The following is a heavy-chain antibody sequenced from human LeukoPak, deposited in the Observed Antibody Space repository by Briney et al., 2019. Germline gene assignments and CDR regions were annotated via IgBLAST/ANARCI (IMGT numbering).Heavy chain of an antibody. J-gene: IGHJ5*02. CDR1: GGTFNNYV. CDR2: IIPIFGTT. CDR3: ARSYLVFNWFDP. D-gene: IGHD2-8*01. Sequence: GASVNVSCKASGGTFNNYVVSWVGQAPRQGGEWLGGIIPIFGTTNYTQNFQGRITITAHESTNTAYMELRSLRSDYTAVYYCARSYLVFNWFDPWGQGTLVTVSS. V-gene: IGHV1-69*13.